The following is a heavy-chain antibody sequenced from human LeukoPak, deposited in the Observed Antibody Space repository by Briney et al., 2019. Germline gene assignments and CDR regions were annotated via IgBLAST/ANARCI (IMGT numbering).Heavy chain of an antibody. CDR1: GGSMRSYY. D-gene: IGHD3-10*01. CDR2: IYTTGTT. J-gene: IGHJ4*02. Sequence: SETLSLTCTVSGGSMRSYYWSWIRQPAGKGMEWIGRIYTTGTTNYNPSLKSRVTMSIDTSKNHFSLNLRSVTAADTAVYYCARESTFFYGSGNYLDFDLWGQG. V-gene: IGHV4-4*07. CDR3: ARESTFFYGSGNYLDFDL.